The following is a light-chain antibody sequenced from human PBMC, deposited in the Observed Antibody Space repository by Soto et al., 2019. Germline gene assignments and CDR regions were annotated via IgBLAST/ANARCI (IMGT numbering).Light chain of an antibody. CDR2: AAS. V-gene: IGKV1-9*01. Sequence: DIQLTQSPSFLSASVGDRVTITCRASQGINNYLGWYQQKPGKAPKLLIYAASTLKSGVPSRFSGSGSGTEFTLTISSLQPEDFATYYCQQLNSYPITFGPGTKVDI. CDR1: QGINNY. J-gene: IGKJ3*01. CDR3: QQLNSYPIT.